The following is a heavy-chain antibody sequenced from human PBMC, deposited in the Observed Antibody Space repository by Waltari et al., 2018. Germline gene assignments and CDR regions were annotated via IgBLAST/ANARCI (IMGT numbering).Heavy chain of an antibody. Sequence: QVQLQESGPGLVKPSETLSLTCTVSGGSISSHYWSWIRTPPGKGLEWIGYIYYSGSTNYNPSLKSRVTISVDTSKNQFSLKLSSVTAADTAVYYCASSYCGGDCYYGMDVWGQGTTVTVSS. CDR2: IYYSGST. CDR1: GGSISSHY. D-gene: IGHD2-21*01. CDR3: ASSYCGGDCYYGMDV. J-gene: IGHJ6*02. V-gene: IGHV4-59*11.